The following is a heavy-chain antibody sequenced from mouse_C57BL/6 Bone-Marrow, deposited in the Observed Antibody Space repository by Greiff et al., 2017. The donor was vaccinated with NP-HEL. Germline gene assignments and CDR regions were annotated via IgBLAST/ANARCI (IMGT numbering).Heavy chain of an antibody. J-gene: IGHJ1*03. Sequence: QVQLKQPGAELVKPGASVKLSCKASGYTFTSYWMHWVKQRPGQGLEWIGMIHPNSGSTNYNEKFKSKATLTVDKSSSTAYMQLSSLTSEDSAVYYCARHPLFITTVVARYFDVWGTGTTVTVSS. D-gene: IGHD1-1*01. CDR3: ARHPLFITTVVARYFDV. CDR2: IHPNSGST. V-gene: IGHV1-64*01. CDR1: GYTFTSYW.